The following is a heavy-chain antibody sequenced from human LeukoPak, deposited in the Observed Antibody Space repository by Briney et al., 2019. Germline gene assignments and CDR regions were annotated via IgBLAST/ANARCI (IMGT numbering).Heavy chain of an antibody. CDR3: ARGGCSSTSCSFDY. V-gene: IGHV3-64*01. Sequence: GGSLRLSCAASGFTFSSYWMHWVRQAPGKGLEYVSAISSNGGSTYYANSVKGRFTISRDNSKNTLYLQMGSLRAEDMAVYYCARGGCSSTSCSFDYWGQGTLVTVSS. D-gene: IGHD2-2*01. CDR2: ISSNGGST. J-gene: IGHJ4*02. CDR1: GFTFSSYW.